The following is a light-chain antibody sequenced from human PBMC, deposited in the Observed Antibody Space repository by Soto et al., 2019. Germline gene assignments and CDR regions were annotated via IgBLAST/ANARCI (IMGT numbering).Light chain of an antibody. V-gene: IGKV1-39*01. J-gene: IGKJ1*01. CDR2: AAS. CDR1: QSISSY. Sequence: DIQLTQSPDSLSASVGDRFTITCRASQSISSYLNWYQQKPGKAPKLLIYAASSLQSGVPSRFSGSGSGTDFTLTISSLQPEDFATYYCQQSYSTPRTFGQGTKVDIK. CDR3: QQSYSTPRT.